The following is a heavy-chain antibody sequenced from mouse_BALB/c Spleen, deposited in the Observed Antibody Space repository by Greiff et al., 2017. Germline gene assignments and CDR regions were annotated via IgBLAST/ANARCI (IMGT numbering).Heavy chain of an antibody. J-gene: IGHJ4*01. CDR3: ARDVPYAMDY. CDR2: IYPGDGDT. Sequence: QVQLQQSGAELVRPWSSVKISCKASGYAFSSYWMNWVKQRPGQGLEWIGQIYPGDGDTNYNGKFKGKATLTADKSSSTAYMQLSSLTSEDSAVYFCARDVPYAMDYWGQGTSVTVSS. D-gene: IGHD6-1*01. CDR1: GYAFSSYW. V-gene: IGHV1-80*01.